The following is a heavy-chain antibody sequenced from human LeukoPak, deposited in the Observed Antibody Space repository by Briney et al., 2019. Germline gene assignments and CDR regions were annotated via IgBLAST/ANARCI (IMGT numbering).Heavy chain of an antibody. D-gene: IGHD3-10*01. CDR3: ARGNLWFGEFFDY. V-gene: IGHV4-30-2*01. CDR1: GGSISSGGYS. CDR2: IYHSGST. J-gene: IGHJ4*02. Sequence: PSQTLSLTCAVSGGSISSGGYSWRWIRQPPGKGLEWIGYIYHSGSTYYNPSLKSRVTISVDRSKNQFSLKLSSVTAADTAVYYCARGNLWFGEFFDYWGQGTLVTVSS.